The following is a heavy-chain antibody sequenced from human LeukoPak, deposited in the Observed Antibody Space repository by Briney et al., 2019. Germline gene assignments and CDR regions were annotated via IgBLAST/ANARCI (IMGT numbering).Heavy chain of an antibody. CDR1: GGSISSYS. CDR2: IYTSGST. D-gene: IGHD4-23*01. Sequence: KPSETLFLTCTVSGGSISSYSWSWIRQPAGKGLEWIGRIYTSGSTNYNPSLQSRVTMSVDTSKNQFSLSLSSVTAADTAVYYCARVGGYYNWFDFWGQGTLVTVSS. V-gene: IGHV4-4*07. CDR3: ARVGGYYNWFDF. J-gene: IGHJ5*01.